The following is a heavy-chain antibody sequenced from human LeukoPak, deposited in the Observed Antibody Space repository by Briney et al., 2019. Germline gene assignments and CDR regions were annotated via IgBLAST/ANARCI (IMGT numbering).Heavy chain of an antibody. CDR3: ARDYYDSSGAFDY. CDR1: GYSISSGYY. V-gene: IGHV4-38-2*02. J-gene: IGHJ4*02. CDR2: IYHSGST. Sequence: SETLSLTCTVSGYSISSGYYWGWIRQPPGKGLEWIGSIYHSGSTYYNPSLKSRVTISVDTSKNQFSLKLSSVTAADTAVYYCARDYYDSSGAFDYWGQGSLVTVSS. D-gene: IGHD3-22*01.